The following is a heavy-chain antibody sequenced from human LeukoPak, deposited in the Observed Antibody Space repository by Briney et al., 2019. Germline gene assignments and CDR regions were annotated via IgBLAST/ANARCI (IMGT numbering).Heavy chain of an antibody. J-gene: IGHJ4*02. CDR2: ISSSSSYI. CDR1: GFTFSSYS. D-gene: IGHD1-26*01. CDR3: ASHQYSGSYYVDY. Sequence: GGSLRLSCAASGFTFSSYSMNWVRQAPGKGLEWVSSISSSSSYIYYADLVKGRFTISRDNAKNSLYLQMNSLRAEDTAVYYCASHQYSGSYYVDYWGQGTLVTVSS. V-gene: IGHV3-21*01.